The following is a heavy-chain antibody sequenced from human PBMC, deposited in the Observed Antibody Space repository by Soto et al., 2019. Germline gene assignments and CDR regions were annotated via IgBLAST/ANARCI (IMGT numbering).Heavy chain of an antibody. Sequence: ASVKVSCKASGYTFTSYYMHWVRQAPGQGLEWMGIINPSGGSTSDAQKFQGRVTMTRDTSTSTVYMELSSLRSEDTAVYYCARDLNSDGSGSYYYYYGMDVWGQGTTVTVSS. D-gene: IGHD3-10*01. V-gene: IGHV1-46*01. J-gene: IGHJ6*02. CDR1: GYTFTSYY. CDR2: INPSGGST. CDR3: ARDLNSDGSGSYYYYYGMDV.